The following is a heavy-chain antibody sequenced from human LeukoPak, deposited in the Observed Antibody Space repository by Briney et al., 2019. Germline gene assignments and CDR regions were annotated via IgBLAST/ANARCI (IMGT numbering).Heavy chain of an antibody. D-gene: IGHD5-18*01. CDR1: GGTFSSYA. CDR2: IIPIFGTA. J-gene: IGHJ4*02. CDR3: ARGKGIQLWSHHFDY. Sequence: ASVKVSCKASGGTFSSYAISWVRQAPGQGLEWMGGIIPIFGTANYAQKFQGRVTITADESTSTAYMELGSLRSDDTAVYYCARGKGIQLWSHHFDYWGQGTLVTVSS. V-gene: IGHV1-69*01.